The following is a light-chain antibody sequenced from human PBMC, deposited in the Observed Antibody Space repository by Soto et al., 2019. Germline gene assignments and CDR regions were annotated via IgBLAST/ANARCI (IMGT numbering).Light chain of an antibody. J-gene: IGKJ1*01. CDR1: QSVSSRS. CDR2: GAS. CDR3: LQYGSSSRT. V-gene: IGKV3-20*01. Sequence: EIVLTQSPGTLSLSPGERATLSCRASQSVSSRSLAWYQQKPGQAPRLLIYGASSRATGIPDTFSGSGSGTQFTLTITRLEPEDSAVYYCLQYGSSSRTFGQGTKVEI.